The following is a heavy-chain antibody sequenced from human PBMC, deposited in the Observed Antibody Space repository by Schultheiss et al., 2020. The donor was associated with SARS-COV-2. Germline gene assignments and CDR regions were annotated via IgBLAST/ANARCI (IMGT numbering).Heavy chain of an antibody. V-gene: IGHV4-4*07. CDR3: ARNLYYDFWSGYTPYYYYGMDV. J-gene: IGHJ6*02. CDR2: IYTSGST. Sequence: SQTLSLTCTVSGGSISSYYWSWIRQPAGKGLEWIGRIYTSGSTNYNPSLKSRVTISVDTSKNQFSLKLSSVTAADTAVYYCARNLYYDFWSGYTPYYYYGMDVWGQGTTVTVSS. D-gene: IGHD3-3*01. CDR1: GGSISSYY.